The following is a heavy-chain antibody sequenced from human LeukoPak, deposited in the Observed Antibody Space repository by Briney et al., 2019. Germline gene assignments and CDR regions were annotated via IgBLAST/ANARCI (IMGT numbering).Heavy chain of an antibody. CDR1: GFTFSSYN. Sequence: GGSLRPSCAASGFTFSSYNMNWVRQAPGRGLEWVSSTSRTGSYIYYADSVKGRFTISGDNAQNSLYLQMNSLRVEDTAVYYCARVLETDCRGGSCYSGLDYWGQGTLVTVSS. CDR3: ARVLETDCRGGSCYSGLDY. D-gene: IGHD2-15*01. CDR2: TSRTGSYI. J-gene: IGHJ4*02. V-gene: IGHV3-21*01.